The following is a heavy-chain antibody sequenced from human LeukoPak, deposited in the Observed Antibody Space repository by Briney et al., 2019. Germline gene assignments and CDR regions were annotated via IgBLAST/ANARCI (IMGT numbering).Heavy chain of an antibody. J-gene: IGHJ6*03. Sequence: PGGSLRLSCAASGFTFNSFGMHWVRQAPGKGLEWVAFIRYDGSNKYYADSVKGRFTISRDNSKNTLYLQMNSLRAEDTAVYYCVKKVSFLDQPYLGYYMDVWGKGTTVTVSS. CDR2: IRYDGSNK. CDR3: VKKVSFLDQPYLGYYMDV. CDR1: GFTFNSFG. V-gene: IGHV3-30*02. D-gene: IGHD3/OR15-3a*01.